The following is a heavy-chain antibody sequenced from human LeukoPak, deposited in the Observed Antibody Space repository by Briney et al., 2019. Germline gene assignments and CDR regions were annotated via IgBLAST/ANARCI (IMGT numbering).Heavy chain of an antibody. J-gene: IGHJ2*01. Sequence: PGGSLRLSCAASGFTFSSYAMHWVRQAPGKGLEWVAVISYDASNKYYADSVKGRFTISRDNAKNSLYLQMNSLRAEDTAVYYCARVVGAGYFDLWGRGTLVTVSS. D-gene: IGHD1-26*01. CDR2: ISYDASNK. V-gene: IGHV3-30*04. CDR1: GFTFSSYA. CDR3: ARVVGAGYFDL.